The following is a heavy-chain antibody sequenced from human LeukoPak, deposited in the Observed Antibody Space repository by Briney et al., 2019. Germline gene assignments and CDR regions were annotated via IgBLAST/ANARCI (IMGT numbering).Heavy chain of an antibody. CDR2: IIPIFGTA. V-gene: IGHV1-69*13. Sequence: SVKVSCKASGGTFSSHAISWVRQAPGQGLEWMGGIIPIFGTANYAQKFQGRVTITADESTSTAYMELSSLRSEDTAVYYCARAVWKWLVPVSFDYWGQGTLVTVSS. CDR3: ARAVWKWLVPVSFDY. J-gene: IGHJ4*02. D-gene: IGHD6-19*01. CDR1: GGTFSSHA.